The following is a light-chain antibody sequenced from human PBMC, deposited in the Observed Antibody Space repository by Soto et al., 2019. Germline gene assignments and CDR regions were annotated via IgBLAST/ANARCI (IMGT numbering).Light chain of an antibody. V-gene: IGKV1-39*01. CDR2: AAS. J-gene: IGKJ1*01. CDR3: QQSFSTPRT. CDR1: QTINTS. Sequence: DIQMTQSPSSLSASVGDRVTISCRASQTINTSVNWYLQKPGKAPKLLIYAASSLHSGVPSRFSGSGSGTYFTRTISSLQPEDFATYYCQQSFSTPRTFGQGTKVESK.